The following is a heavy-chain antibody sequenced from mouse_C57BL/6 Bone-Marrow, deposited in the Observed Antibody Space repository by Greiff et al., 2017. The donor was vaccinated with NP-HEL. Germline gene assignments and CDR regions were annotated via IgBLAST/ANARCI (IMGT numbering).Heavy chain of an antibody. CDR2: IDPETGGT. Sequence: QVQLQQSGAELVRPGASVTLSCKASGYTFTDYEMHWVKQTPVHGLEWIGAIDPETGGTAYNQKFKGKAILTADKSSSTAYMELRSLTSEDSAVYYCTRSDDYDVFAYWGQGTLVTVSA. CDR3: TRSDDYDVFAY. CDR1: GYTFTDYE. V-gene: IGHV1-15*01. D-gene: IGHD2-4*01. J-gene: IGHJ3*01.